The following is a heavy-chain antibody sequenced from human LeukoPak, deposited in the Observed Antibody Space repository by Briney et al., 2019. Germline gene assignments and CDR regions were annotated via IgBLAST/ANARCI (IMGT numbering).Heavy chain of an antibody. CDR2: INPNSGGT. J-gene: IGHJ6*03. V-gene: IGHV1-2*02. CDR3: ARDSGVAYYYMDV. CDR1: GYTFTGYY. D-gene: IGHD3-10*01. Sequence: ASVKVSCKAPGYTFTGYYMHWVRQAPGQGLEWMGWINPNSGGTNYAQKFQGRVTMTRDTSISTAYMELSRLRSDDTAVYYCARDSGVAYYYMDVWGKGTTVTVSS.